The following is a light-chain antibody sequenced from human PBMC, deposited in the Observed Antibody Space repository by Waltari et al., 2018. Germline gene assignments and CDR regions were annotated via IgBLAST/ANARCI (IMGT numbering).Light chain of an antibody. J-gene: IGLJ3*02. Sequence: FMLTQPHSVSESPGKTITISCTRSSGSIASNFVQWYQQRPGSAPTTVIYEDHQRPSGVPDRFSGSFDRSSNSASPTISGLKTEDEAEYYCQSYDGSGSWVFGGGTKLTVL. CDR2: EDH. CDR3: QSYDGSGSWV. V-gene: IGLV6-57*04. CDR1: SGSIASNF.